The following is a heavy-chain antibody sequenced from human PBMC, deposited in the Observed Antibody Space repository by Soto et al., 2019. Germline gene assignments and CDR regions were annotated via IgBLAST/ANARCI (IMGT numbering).Heavy chain of an antibody. CDR3: ARRDYDILTGYSWGYFDL. Sequence: PSETLSLTCAVYGGSFSAYYWSWIRQPPGKGLEWIGEINHSGGTSYNPSLKSRVTISVDTSKNQFSLKLSSVTAADTAVYYCARRDYDILTGYSWGYFDLWGRGTLVTVSS. CDR1: GGSFSAYY. D-gene: IGHD3-9*01. V-gene: IGHV4-34*01. J-gene: IGHJ2*01. CDR2: INHSGGT.